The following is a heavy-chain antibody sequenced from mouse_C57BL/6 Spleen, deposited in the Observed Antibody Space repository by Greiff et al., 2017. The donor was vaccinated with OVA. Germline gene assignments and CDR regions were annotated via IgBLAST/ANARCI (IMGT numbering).Heavy chain of an antibody. CDR2: ILPGSGST. J-gene: IGHJ3*01. D-gene: IGHD1-1*01. Sequence: VQLQQSGAELMKPGASVKLSCKATGYTFTGYWIEWVKQRPGHGLEWIGEILPGSGSTNYNEKFKGKATFTADTSSNTAYMQLSSLTTEDSAIYYCASEGHYYGSSSPPAYWGQGTLVTVSA. V-gene: IGHV1-9*01. CDR3: ASEGHYYGSSSPPAY. CDR1: GYTFTGYW.